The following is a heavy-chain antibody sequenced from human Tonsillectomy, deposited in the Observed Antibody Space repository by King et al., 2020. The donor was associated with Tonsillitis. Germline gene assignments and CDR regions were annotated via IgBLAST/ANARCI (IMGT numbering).Heavy chain of an antibody. Sequence: VQLVESGGGLVQPGGSLRLSCAASGFTFSSYWMSWVRQAPGKGLEWLANIKQDGSEKYYVDSVKGRFTISRDNAKNSLYLQMNSQRAEDTAVYYCAREGSEARFGELLNIDYWGQGTLVTVSS. J-gene: IGHJ4*02. D-gene: IGHD3-10*01. CDR2: IKQDGSEK. V-gene: IGHV3-7*01. CDR1: GFTFSSYW. CDR3: AREGSEARFGELLNIDY.